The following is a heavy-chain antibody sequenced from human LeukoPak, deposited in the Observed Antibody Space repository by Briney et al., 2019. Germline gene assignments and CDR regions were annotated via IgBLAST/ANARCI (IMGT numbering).Heavy chain of an antibody. V-gene: IGHV3-23*01. CDR2: ISGSGGST. Sequence: PGGSLRLSCAASGFTFSTYAMSWVRQAPGKGLEWVSAISGSGGSTYYADSVKGRSTISRDNSKNTLFLQMNSLRAEDTAVYYCAKGADDFWSGYFPNFDYWGQGALVTVSS. CDR1: GFTFSTYA. CDR3: AKGADDFWSGYFPNFDY. D-gene: IGHD3-3*01. J-gene: IGHJ4*02.